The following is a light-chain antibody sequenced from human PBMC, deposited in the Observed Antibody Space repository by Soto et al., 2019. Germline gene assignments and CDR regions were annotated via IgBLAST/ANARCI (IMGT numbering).Light chain of an antibody. Sequence: DIVLTQSPGTLSLSPGERATLSCRASQSVSSSYLAWYQQKPGQAPRLLIYGASSRATGIPDRFSGSGSGTDFTLTISRLEPEDVAVYYCQQYGSSPLTFGGGTKVEI. CDR1: QSVSSSY. V-gene: IGKV3-20*01. CDR3: QQYGSSPLT. J-gene: IGKJ4*01. CDR2: GAS.